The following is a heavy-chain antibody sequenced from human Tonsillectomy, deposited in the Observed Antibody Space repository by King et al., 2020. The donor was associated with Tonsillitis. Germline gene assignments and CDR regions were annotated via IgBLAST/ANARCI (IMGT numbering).Heavy chain of an antibody. J-gene: IGHJ5*02. CDR2: ITWDSGII. CDR3: AKACGAWYTSSCGSFDA. Sequence: VQLVESGGGLVQPGRSLRLSCAASSFTFDNYAMHWVRQAPGKGLEWVSGITWDSGIIAYADSVKGRFNISRDNAKNSVYLQMNSLGPEDTALYYCAKACGAWYTSSCGSFDAWGQGTLVTVSS. CDR1: SFTFDNYA. V-gene: IGHV3-9*01. D-gene: IGHD6-13*01.